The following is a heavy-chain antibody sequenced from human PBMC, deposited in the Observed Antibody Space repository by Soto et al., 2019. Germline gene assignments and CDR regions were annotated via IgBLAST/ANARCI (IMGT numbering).Heavy chain of an antibody. CDR3: ARDGIVTGTSPLDY. D-gene: IGHD1-7*01. CDR1: GYTITSYG. V-gene: IGHV1-18*01. Sequence: GASAKVSCKASGYTITSYGISWVRQAPGQGLEWMGWISAYNGNTNYAQKLQGRVTMTTDTSTSTAYMELRSLRSDDTAVYYCARDGIVTGTSPLDYWGQGTLVTVSS. CDR2: ISAYNGNT. J-gene: IGHJ4*02.